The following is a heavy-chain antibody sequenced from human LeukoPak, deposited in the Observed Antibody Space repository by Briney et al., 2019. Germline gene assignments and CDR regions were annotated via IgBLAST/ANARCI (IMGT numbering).Heavy chain of an antibody. CDR1: GFTFSSYW. Sequence: GGSLRLSCAASGFTFSSYWMHRVRQAPGKGLVWVARIHGDGSDTNYADSVKGRFTISRDNARSTVYLQMNCLRAEDTAVYYCARGWVPSDITLKWGQGTMVTVSS. CDR3: ARGWVPSDITLK. J-gene: IGHJ3*01. CDR2: IHGDGSDT. D-gene: IGHD3-22*01. V-gene: IGHV3-74*01.